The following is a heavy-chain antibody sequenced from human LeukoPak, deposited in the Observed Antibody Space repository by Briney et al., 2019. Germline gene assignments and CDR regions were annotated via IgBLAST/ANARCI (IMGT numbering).Heavy chain of an antibody. V-gene: IGHV3-64*01. CDR3: ARRALHAGGYRGYHFDY. CDR1: GFTFSAFS. CDR2: ISYNGGSI. J-gene: IGHJ4*02. Sequence: GGSLRLSCATAGFTFSAFSMYWVRQPPGKGLEYVAGISYNGGSIEYSNSVKGRFTISRDESKNTLSLQMGSLRADDMAVYYCARRALHAGGYRGYHFDYWGQGTLVTVSS. D-gene: IGHD5-12*01.